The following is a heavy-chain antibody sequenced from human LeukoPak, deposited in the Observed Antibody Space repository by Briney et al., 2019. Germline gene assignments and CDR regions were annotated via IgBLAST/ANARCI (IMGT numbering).Heavy chain of an antibody. CDR2: IYYSGCT. Sequence: SETLSLTCTVSGGSISSSSYYWGWMRQPPGKGLEWIGSIYYSGCTYYNPSLKRRVTISVGTSKNQFSLKLSSVTAAETAVYYYARHHSRGSSVYLSAAGFDPWGQGTLVTVSS. V-gene: IGHV4-39*01. J-gene: IGHJ5*02. CDR1: GGSISSSSYY. CDR3: ARHHSRGSSVYLSAAGFDP. D-gene: IGHD6-13*01.